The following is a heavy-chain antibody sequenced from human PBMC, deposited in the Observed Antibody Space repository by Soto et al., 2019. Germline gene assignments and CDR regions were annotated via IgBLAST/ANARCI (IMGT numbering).Heavy chain of an antibody. D-gene: IGHD3-16*01. CDR3: ARDLHDYVSFRFDP. J-gene: IGHJ5*02. V-gene: IGHV3-21*01. CDR1: GFTFSNYS. Sequence: EVQLVESGGGLVEPGGSLRLSCAASGFTFSNYSMNWVRQAPGKGLEWVSSISTSSGYRYYADSVKGRFTISRDNAKKSLYLQMNSLRAEDTAVYYCARDLHDYVSFRFDPWGQGTLVTVSS. CDR2: ISTSSGYR.